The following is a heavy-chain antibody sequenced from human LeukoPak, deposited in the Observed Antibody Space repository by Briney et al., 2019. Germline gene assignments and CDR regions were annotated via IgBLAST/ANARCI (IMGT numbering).Heavy chain of an antibody. D-gene: IGHD3-10*01. CDR2: ISGSSSYI. V-gene: IGHV3-21*01. CDR1: RFTFSSYS. J-gene: IGHJ3*02. Sequence: PGGSLRLPCAASRFTFSSYSMNWGPQAPGKGLEWVSSISGSSSYIYYADSVKGRFTISRDNAKNSLYLQMNSLRAEDTAVYYCARDGRIRGAFDIWGQGTMVTVSS. CDR3: ARDGRIRGAFDI.